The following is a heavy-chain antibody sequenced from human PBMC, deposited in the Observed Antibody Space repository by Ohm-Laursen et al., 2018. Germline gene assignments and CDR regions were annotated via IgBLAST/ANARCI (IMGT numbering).Heavy chain of an antibody. CDR2: ISYSGST. CDR1: GGSIISYY. Sequence: TLSLTCTVSGGSIISYYWSWIRQPPGKGLEWLGYISYSGSTNYNPSLKSRLTISLDTSKSQFSLKLGSVTAADTAVYYCARDRDYDSSGYWYFDLWGRGTLVTVSS. J-gene: IGHJ2*01. CDR3: ARDRDYDSSGYWYFDL. D-gene: IGHD3-22*01. V-gene: IGHV4-59*01.